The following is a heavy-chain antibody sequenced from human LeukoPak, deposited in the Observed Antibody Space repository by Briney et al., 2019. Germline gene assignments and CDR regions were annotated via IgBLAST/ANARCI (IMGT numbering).Heavy chain of an antibody. D-gene: IGHD2-15*01. CDR2: ISSSSSYI. CDR3: ARDLESGGGSFDY. CDR1: GFTFSTYG. V-gene: IGHV3-21*01. J-gene: IGHJ4*02. Sequence: MTEGSLRLSCAASGFTFSTYGMHWVRQAPGKGLEWVSSISSSSSYIYYADSVKGRFTISRDNAKNSLYLQMNSLRAEDTAVYYCARDLESGGGSFDYWGQGTLVTVSS.